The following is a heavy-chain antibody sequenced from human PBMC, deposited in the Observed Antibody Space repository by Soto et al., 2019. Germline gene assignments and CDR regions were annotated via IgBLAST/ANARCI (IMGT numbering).Heavy chain of an antibody. CDR3: AREGTGTGY. D-gene: IGHD1-7*01. J-gene: IGHJ4*02. V-gene: IGHV3-66*01. CDR1: GFTGRGNY. Sequence: PGGSLRVCYAASGFTGRGNYMSWVLQAPGKGLEWVSVIYSGGSTYYADSVKGRFTISRDNSKNTLYLQMNSLRAEDTAVYYCAREGTGTGYWGQGTLVTVSS. CDR2: IYSGGST.